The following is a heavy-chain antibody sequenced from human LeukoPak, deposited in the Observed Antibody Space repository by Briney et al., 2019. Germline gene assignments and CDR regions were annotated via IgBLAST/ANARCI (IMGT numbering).Heavy chain of an antibody. Sequence: PSETLSLTCTVSGGSISSSSYYWGWIRQPPRKGLEWIGSIYYSGSTYYNPSLKSRVTISVDTSKNQFSLNLSSVTAADTAVYYCAREMGHGSGTYGDYYYYMDVWGKGTTVTISS. CDR3: AREMGHGSGTYGDYYYYMDV. CDR1: GGSISSSSYY. V-gene: IGHV4-39*02. CDR2: IYYSGST. J-gene: IGHJ6*03. D-gene: IGHD3-10*01.